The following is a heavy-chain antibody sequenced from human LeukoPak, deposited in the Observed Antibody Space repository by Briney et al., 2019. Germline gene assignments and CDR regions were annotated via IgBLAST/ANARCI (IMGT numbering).Heavy chain of an antibody. CDR1: GFTFSSYS. V-gene: IGHV3-48*04. J-gene: IGHJ4*02. CDR2: ISSSSSTI. CDR3: AKDHRRSGWYSPDY. Sequence: PGGSLRLSCAASGFTFSSYSMNWVRQAPGKGLEWVSYISSSSSTIYYADSVKGRFTISRDNAKNSLYLQMNSLRAEDTAVYYCAKDHRRSGWYSPDYWGQGTLVTVSS. D-gene: IGHD6-19*01.